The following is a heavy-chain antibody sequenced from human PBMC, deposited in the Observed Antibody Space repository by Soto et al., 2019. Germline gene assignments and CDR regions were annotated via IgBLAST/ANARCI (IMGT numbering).Heavy chain of an antibody. Sequence: GGSLRLSCAASGFTFSSYAMSWVRQAPGKGLEWVSAISGSGGSTYYADSVKGRFTISRDNSKNTPYLQMNSLRAEDTAVYYCAKANSGSYSSQNGVNLDYWGQGTLVTVSS. CDR2: ISGSGGST. V-gene: IGHV3-23*01. CDR3: AKANSGSYSSQNGVNLDY. D-gene: IGHD1-26*01. CDR1: GFTFSSYA. J-gene: IGHJ4*02.